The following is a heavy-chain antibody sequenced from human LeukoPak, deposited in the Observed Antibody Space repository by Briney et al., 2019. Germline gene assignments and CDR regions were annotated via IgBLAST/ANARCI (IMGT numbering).Heavy chain of an antibody. CDR1: GGSISSYY. V-gene: IGHV4-4*07. CDR2: IYTSGST. D-gene: IGHD6-13*01. CDR3: ASTKSSRHGRYSSSWYFDY. J-gene: IGHJ4*02. Sequence: SETLSLTCTVSGGSISSYYWSWIRQPAGKGLEWIGRIYTSGSTNYNPSLKSRVTMSVDTSKNQFSLKLSSVTAADTAVYYCASTKSSRHGRYSSSWYFDYWGQGTLVTVSS.